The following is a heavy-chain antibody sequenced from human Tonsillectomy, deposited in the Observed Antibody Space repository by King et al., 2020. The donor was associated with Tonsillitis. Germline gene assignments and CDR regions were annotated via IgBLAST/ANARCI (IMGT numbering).Heavy chain of an antibody. J-gene: IGHJ3*02. Sequence: QLQESGPGLVKPSETLSLTCKVSGGSISSSSYFWDWIRQPPGKGLEWIGSIYYSGSTYYNPSLKSRVTISVDTSKNQFSLKLSSVTAADTAVYYCARRATGIVVVPATRDAFDIWGQGTMVIVSS. CDR3: ARRATGIVVVPATRDAFDI. CDR2: IYYSGST. D-gene: IGHD2-2*01. CDR1: GGSISSSSYF. V-gene: IGHV4-39*01.